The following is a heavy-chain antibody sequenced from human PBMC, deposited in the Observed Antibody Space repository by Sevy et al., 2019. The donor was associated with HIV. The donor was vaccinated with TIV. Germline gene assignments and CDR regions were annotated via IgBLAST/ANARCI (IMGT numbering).Heavy chain of an antibody. V-gene: IGHV4-30-4*02. D-gene: IGHD5-18*01. J-gene: IGHJ4*02. CDR1: GGSISSSDSY. CDR2: IHYSGGP. CDR3: ASKPGYSHGPFVY. Sequence: SETLSLTCTVSGGSISSSDSYWSWIRQPPGKGLEWIGYIHYSGGPYYNPFLKVRIAMSVDTSGKQFSLKLSFLTAADTAVYYCASKPGYSHGPFVYWGQGTLVTPSS.